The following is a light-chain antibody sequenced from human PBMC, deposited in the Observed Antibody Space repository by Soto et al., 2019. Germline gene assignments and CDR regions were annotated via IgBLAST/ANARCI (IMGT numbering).Light chain of an antibody. CDR1: SSNIGSGYD. V-gene: IGLV1-40*01. CDR3: LSYDSSLNGWV. CDR2: GNI. Sequence: QPVLTQPPSVSGAPGXRVXISCTXSSSNIGSGYDVHWYQQLPXTAPKFLLYGNINRPSGVPDRFSGSKSGTSASLAITGLQAEDEADYXCLSYDSSLNGWVFGGGTKLTVL. J-gene: IGLJ3*02.